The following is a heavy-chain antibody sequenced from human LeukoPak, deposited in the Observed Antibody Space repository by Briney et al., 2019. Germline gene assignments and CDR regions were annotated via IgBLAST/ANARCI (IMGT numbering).Heavy chain of an antibody. Sequence: GGSLRLSCVGSGYIFNDFEVNGVRQAPGKGREWVAYISATGSNIYYLDSVQGRFTISRDHAKTSLYLQLHSLRPEDTAVYYCAKSGKILGYWGQGTLLTVAS. CDR3: AKSGKILGY. J-gene: IGHJ4*02. CDR2: ISATGSNI. D-gene: IGHD2-2*03. CDR1: GYIFNDFE. V-gene: IGHV3-48*03.